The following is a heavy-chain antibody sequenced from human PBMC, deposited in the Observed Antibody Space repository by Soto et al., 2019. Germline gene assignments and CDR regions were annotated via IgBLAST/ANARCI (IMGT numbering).Heavy chain of an antibody. J-gene: IGHJ6*02. CDR2: IYYSGST. V-gene: IGHV4-31*02. CDR3: PRDGDSSGYHYYYGMDV. Sequence: SETLSLTXTVSGGSISSGGYYWSWIRQHPGKGLEWIGYIYYSGSTYYNPSLKSRVTISVDTSKNQFSLKLSSVTAADTAVYYCPRDGDSSGYHYYYGMDVWGQGTTVTVSS. D-gene: IGHD6-25*01. CDR1: GGSISSGGYY.